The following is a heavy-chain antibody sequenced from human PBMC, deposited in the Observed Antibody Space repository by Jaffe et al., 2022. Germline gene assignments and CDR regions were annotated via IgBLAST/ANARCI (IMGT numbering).Heavy chain of an antibody. CDR1: GFTFSSYE. J-gene: IGHJ4*02. CDR2: ISSSGSTI. D-gene: IGHD3-22*01. Sequence: EVQLVESGGGLVQPGGSLRLSCAASGFTFSSYEMNWVRQAPGKGLEWVSYISSSGSTIYYADSVKGRFTISRDNAKNSLYLQMNSLRAEDTAVYYCAREWADYYDSARLDYWGQGTLVTVSS. CDR3: AREWADYYDSARLDY. V-gene: IGHV3-48*03.